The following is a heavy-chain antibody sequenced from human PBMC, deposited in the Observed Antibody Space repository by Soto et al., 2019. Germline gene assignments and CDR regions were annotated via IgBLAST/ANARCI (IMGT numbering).Heavy chain of an antibody. CDR2: IYDSGSA. D-gene: IGHD1-26*01. Sequence: WTWLRQHPGKGLEWIGYIYDSGSAFYHPSLKSRVTMSVDTSKNQFSLNLRSVTAADTAVFYCARGILRPNHYMDVWGKGTAVAVSS. V-gene: IGHV4-31*02. CDR3: ARGILRPNHYMDV. J-gene: IGHJ6*03.